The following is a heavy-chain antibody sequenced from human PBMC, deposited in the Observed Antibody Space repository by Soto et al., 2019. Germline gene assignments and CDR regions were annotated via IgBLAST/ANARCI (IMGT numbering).Heavy chain of an antibody. CDR2: ISYDGSST. J-gene: IGHJ4*02. Sequence: GGSLRLSCAASVFTFSSYAMHWVRQAPGKGLEWVAVISYDGSSTYYADSVKGRFTISRDNAKNTLYLQMNSLRAEDTAVYYCARDFGYWGQGTLVTVSS. V-gene: IGHV3-30*04. CDR1: VFTFSSYA. D-gene: IGHD3-10*01. CDR3: ARDFGY.